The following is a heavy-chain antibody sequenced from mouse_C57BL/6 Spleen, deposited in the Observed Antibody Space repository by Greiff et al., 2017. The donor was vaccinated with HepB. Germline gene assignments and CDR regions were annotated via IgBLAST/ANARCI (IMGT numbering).Heavy chain of an antibody. Sequence: VQLQQSGAELVKPGASVKLSCTASGFNIKDYYMHWVKQRTEQGLEWIGRIDPEDGETKYAPKFKGKATITADTSSNTAYLQLSSLTSEDTAVYYCARGGTTVVATGDYWGQGTTLTVSS. V-gene: IGHV14-2*01. D-gene: IGHD1-1*01. J-gene: IGHJ2*01. CDR1: GFNIKDYY. CDR3: ARGGTTVVATGDY. CDR2: IDPEDGET.